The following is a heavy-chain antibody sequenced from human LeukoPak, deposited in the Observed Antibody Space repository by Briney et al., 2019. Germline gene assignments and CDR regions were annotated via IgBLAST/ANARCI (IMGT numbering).Heavy chain of an antibody. D-gene: IGHD3-10*01. CDR1: GYTFTGYY. Sequence: ASVKVSCKASGYTFTGYYMHWVRQAPGQGLEWMGWINPNSGGTIYAQKFQGRVTMTRDTSISTAYMELSRLRSDDTAVYYCARDEYYYGSGSYKYWGQGTLVTVSS. CDR3: ARDEYYYGSGSYKY. CDR2: INPNSGGT. V-gene: IGHV1-2*02. J-gene: IGHJ4*02.